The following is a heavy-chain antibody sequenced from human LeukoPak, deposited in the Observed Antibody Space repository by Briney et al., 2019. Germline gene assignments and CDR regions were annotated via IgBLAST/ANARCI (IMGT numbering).Heavy chain of an antibody. Sequence: GGSLRLSCAASGFSFSTYGMHWVRQAPGKGLEWMALIWYDGSKKYYADSVKGRFTISRDNSKNTLYLQLNSLRAEDTAVYHCAKDYEFWMVAATYMDVWGKGTTVTVSS. D-gene: IGHD2-15*01. CDR3: AKDYEFWMVAATYMDV. V-gene: IGHV3-33*06. CDR2: IWYDGSKK. CDR1: GFSFSTYG. J-gene: IGHJ6*03.